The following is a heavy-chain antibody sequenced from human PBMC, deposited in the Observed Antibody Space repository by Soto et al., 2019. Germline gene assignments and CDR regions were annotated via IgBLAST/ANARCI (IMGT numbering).Heavy chain of an antibody. CDR1: GYTFTSYY. CDR3: ARERGEWLPPDYYYYGMDV. CDR2: INPSGGST. J-gene: IGHJ6*02. Sequence: ASVKVSCKASGYTFTSYYMHWVRQAPGQGLEWMGIINPSGGSTSYAQKFQGRVTMTRDTSTSTVYMELSSLRSEDTAVYYCARERGEWLPPDYYYYGMDVWGQGTTVTVSS. V-gene: IGHV1-46*01. D-gene: IGHD5-12*01.